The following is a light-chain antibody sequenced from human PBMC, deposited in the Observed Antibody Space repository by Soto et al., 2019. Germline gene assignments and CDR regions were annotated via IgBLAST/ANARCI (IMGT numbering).Light chain of an antibody. Sequence: QSALTQPRSVSGSPGQSVTISCTGTSSDVGRYNYVSWYQHHPGKAPKLMIYDVSKRPSGVPDRFSGSKSGNTASLSISGXXXXXXXDYYCCSYAGSYTLVFGGGTK. CDR3: CSYAGSYTLV. CDR1: SSDVGRYNY. CDR2: DVS. V-gene: IGLV2-11*01. J-gene: IGLJ2*01.